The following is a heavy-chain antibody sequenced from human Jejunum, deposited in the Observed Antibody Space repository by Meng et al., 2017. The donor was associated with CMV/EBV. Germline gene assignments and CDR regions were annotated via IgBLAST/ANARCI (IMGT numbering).Heavy chain of an antibody. CDR3: VRVVATEDY. Sequence: SCAVSGFTMSTYWMGWVRKAPGKEPEWVANIKKDGTEMYYADSVKGRFTISRDNAKNSLYLQMNSLGVDDTAVYYCVRVVATEDYWGQGTRVTVSS. D-gene: IGHD5-12*01. CDR1: GFTMSTYW. CDR2: IKKDGTEM. J-gene: IGHJ4*02. V-gene: IGHV3-7*01.